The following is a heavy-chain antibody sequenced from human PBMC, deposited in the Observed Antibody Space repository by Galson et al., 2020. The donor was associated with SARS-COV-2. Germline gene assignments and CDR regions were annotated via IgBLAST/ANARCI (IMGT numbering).Heavy chain of an antibody. CDR2: INYSGST. CDR1: GGSISSNSYY. Sequence: SETLSLTCTVSGGSISSNSYYWGWIRQPPGKGPEWIGTINYSGSTNYNPSLKSRVTISVDTSKNQFSLKLSSVTAADTAVYCGRLLGDNGDYGDYWGQGTLVTVSS. V-gene: IGHV4-39*01. CDR3: GRLLGDNGDYGDY. J-gene: IGHJ4*02. D-gene: IGHD4-17*01.